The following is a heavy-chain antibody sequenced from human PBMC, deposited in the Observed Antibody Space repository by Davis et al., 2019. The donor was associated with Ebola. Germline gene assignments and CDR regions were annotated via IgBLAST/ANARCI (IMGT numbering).Heavy chain of an antibody. CDR2: IIPILGIA. V-gene: IGHV1-69*04. D-gene: IGHD3-10*01. CDR3: ASGTYYGSGSYIDY. J-gene: IGHJ4*02. Sequence: AASVKVSCKASGGTFSSYAISWVRQAPGQGLEWMGRIIPILGIATYAQKFQGRVTMTRDTSTSTVYMELSSLRSEDTAVYYCASGTYYGSGSYIDYWGQGTLVTVSS. CDR1: GGTFSSYA.